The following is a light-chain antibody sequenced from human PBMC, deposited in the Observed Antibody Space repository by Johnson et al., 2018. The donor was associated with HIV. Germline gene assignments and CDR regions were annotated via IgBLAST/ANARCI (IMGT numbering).Light chain of an antibody. CDR1: SPNIGNNY. CDR3: GTWDSSLSAGV. J-gene: IGLJ1*01. CDR2: DNN. V-gene: IGLV1-51*01. Sequence: HSVLTQPPSVSAAPGQKVTISCSGSSPNIGNNYVSWYQQFPGTAPKLLIYDNNKRPSGIPDRFSGSKSGTSATLGITGLQTGDEADYYCGTWDSSLSAGVFGTGTNVTVL.